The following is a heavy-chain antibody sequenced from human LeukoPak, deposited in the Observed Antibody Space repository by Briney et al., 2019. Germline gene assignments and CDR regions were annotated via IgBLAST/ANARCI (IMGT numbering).Heavy chain of an antibody. D-gene: IGHD2-15*01. Sequence: GGSLRLSCEASSGFTFGNYDMHWLRQAPGKGLEWLSSIGISGDYSTYYAESVKGRFSISRDNAKNSLYLQMDRLRAEDTAVYYCERNRGYCDDTSYPKWFAPWGQGTLVIVSS. CDR1: GFTFGNYD. CDR3: ERNRGYCDDTSYPKWFAP. J-gene: IGHJ5*02. CDR2: IGISGDYST. V-gene: IGHV3-48*03.